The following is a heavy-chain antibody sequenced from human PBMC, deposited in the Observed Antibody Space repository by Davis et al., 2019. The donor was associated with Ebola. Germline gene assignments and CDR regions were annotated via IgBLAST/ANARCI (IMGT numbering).Heavy chain of an antibody. D-gene: IGHD2-2*02. CDR3: TTDSVCSSTSCYKFGFDP. CDR2: IRSKAYGGTT. CDR1: GGSFSGYY. V-gene: IGHV3-49*03. Sequence: LSLTCAVYGGSFSGYYWSWFRQAPGKGLEWVGFIRSKAYGGTTEYAASVKGRFTISRDDSKNTLYLQMNSLKTEDTAVYYCTTDSVCSSTSCYKFGFDPWGQGTLVTVSS. J-gene: IGHJ5*02.